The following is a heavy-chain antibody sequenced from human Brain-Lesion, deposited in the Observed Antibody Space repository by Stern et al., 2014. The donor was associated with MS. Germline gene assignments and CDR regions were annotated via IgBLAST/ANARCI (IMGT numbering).Heavy chain of an antibody. CDR3: ARFPASRPHVFDS. V-gene: IGHV4-4*02. J-gene: IGHJ4*02. D-gene: IGHD6-13*01. CDR1: GGSISSSNW. Sequence: QMQLVQSGPGLVKPSGTLSLTCAVSGGSISSSNWWSWVRQSPGKGLEWIGESDHRGSTIYNPSLKSRVTVSVDKSKNRFSLTLSSVTAADTAVYFCARFPASRPHVFDSWGQGTLVTVSS. CDR2: SDHRGST.